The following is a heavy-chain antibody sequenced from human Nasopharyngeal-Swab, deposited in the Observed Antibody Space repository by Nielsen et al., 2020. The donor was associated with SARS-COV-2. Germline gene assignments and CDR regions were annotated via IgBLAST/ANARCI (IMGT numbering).Heavy chain of an antibody. CDR2: IYYSGST. V-gene: IGHV4-39*01. CDR3: ARHFQDVTIFGVVIPGDYMDV. Sequence: RQAPGKGLEWIGSIYYSGSTYYNPSLKSRATISVDTSKNQFSLKLSSVTAADTAVYYCARHFQDVTIFGVVIPGDYMDVWGKGTTVTVSS. D-gene: IGHD3-3*01. J-gene: IGHJ6*03.